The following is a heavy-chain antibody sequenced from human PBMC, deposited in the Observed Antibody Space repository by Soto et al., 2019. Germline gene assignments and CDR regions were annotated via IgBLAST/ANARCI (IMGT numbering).Heavy chain of an antibody. V-gene: IGHV1-69*01. CDR3: AGVAPFRQLVLVY. CDR2: IIPIFGTA. D-gene: IGHD6-13*01. J-gene: IGHJ4*02. CDR1: GGTFSSYA. Sequence: QVQLVQSGAEVKKPGSSVKVSCKASGGTFSSYAISWVRQAPGQGLEWMGGIIPIFGTANYAQKFQGRVKISSDESTSTAYMELSSLRSEDTGVYYWAGVAPFRQLVLVYWGQGTLVTVSS.